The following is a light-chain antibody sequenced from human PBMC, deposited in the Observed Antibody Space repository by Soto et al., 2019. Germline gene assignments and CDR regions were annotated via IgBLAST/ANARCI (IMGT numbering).Light chain of an antibody. CDR2: SAS. V-gene: IGKV3-20*01. CDR1: QSISGTY. J-gene: IGKJ1*01. CDR3: QHYGNSPST. Sequence: VFTQSPLTLSLTAGERATRSCRVSQSISGTYLAWYQQKPGQAPRLLIYSASTRATGIPERFSGSGSGTDFTLTISRLEPEDFAVYYCQHYGNSPSTFGRGTKVDIK.